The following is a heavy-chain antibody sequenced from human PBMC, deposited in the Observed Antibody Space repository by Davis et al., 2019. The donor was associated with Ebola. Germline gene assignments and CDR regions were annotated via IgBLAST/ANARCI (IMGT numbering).Heavy chain of an antibody. CDR2: INHSGST. V-gene: IGHV4-34*01. CDR3: ERVRGVASYGYPGRFDY. J-gene: IGHJ4*02. CDR1: GGSFSGYY. D-gene: IGHD5-18*01. Sequence: SETLSLTCAVYGGSFSGYYWSWIRQPPGKGLEWIGEINHSGSTNYNPSLKSRVTISVDTSKNQFSLKLSSVTAADTAVYYCERVRGVASYGYPGRFDYWGQGTLVTVSS.